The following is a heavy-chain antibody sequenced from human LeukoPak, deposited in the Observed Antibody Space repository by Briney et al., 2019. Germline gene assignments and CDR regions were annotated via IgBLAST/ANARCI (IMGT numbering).Heavy chain of an antibody. CDR2: IYYSGST. CDR3: ARGGATLDY. J-gene: IGHJ4*02. V-gene: IGHV4-59*01. Sequence: SETLSLTCTVSGVSISSYYWSWIRQPPGKGLEWIGYIYYSGSTNYNPSLKSRVTISVDTSKNQFSLKLSSVTAADTAVYYCARGGATLDYWGQGTLVAVSS. CDR1: GVSISSYY. D-gene: IGHD1-26*01.